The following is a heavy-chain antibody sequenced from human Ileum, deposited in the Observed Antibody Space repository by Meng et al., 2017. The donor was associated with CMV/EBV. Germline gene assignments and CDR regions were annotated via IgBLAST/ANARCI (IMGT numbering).Heavy chain of an antibody. CDR2: FDPEDGET. CDR1: GYTLTELS. D-gene: IGHD1-26*01. CDR3: ARDRGSYLAYFDY. J-gene: IGHJ4*02. Sequence: KVSGYTLTELSRHWVRQAPGKGLEWMGGFDPEDGETIYAQKFQGRVTMTEDTSTDTAYMELRSLRSDDTAVYYCARDRGSYLAYFDYWGQGTLVTVSS. V-gene: IGHV1-24*01.